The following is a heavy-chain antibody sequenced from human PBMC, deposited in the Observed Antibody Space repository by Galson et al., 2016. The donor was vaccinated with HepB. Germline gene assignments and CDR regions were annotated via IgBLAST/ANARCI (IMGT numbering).Heavy chain of an antibody. CDR2: MGTAGET. J-gene: IGHJ5*02. CDR3: GRDRGSLGGLWFDP. V-gene: IGHV3-13*01. Sequence: SLRLSCAASGFNFDSYDMHWVRQVTGGGLEWVSSMGTAGETFYSDSAVGRFIISRDNAKDSLYLQMDNLTEGDTAVYYCGRDRGSLGGLWFDPRGQGTLVIVSS. D-gene: IGHD3-16*01. CDR1: GFNFDSYD.